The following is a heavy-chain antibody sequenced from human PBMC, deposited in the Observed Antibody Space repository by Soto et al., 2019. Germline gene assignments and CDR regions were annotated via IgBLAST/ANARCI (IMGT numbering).Heavy chain of an antibody. Sequence: SETLSLTCTVSGGSISSGGYYWSWIRQHPGKGLEWIGYIYYSGSTYYNPSLKSRVTISVDTSKNQFSLKLSSVTAADTAVYYCARGIQLALNWFDPWGQGTLVTVSS. CDR1: GGSISSGGYY. CDR2: IYYSGST. D-gene: IGHD5-18*01. V-gene: IGHV4-31*03. CDR3: ARGIQLALNWFDP. J-gene: IGHJ5*02.